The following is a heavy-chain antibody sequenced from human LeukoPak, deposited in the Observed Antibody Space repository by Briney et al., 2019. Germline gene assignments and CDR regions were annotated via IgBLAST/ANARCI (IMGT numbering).Heavy chain of an antibody. V-gene: IGHV1-8*01. CDR2: MNPNSGDT. CDR3: TRDMRGAAAADDAFDI. J-gene: IGHJ3*02. Sequence: ASVKVSCKASGYTFTSCDINWVRQASGQGLEWMGWMNPNSGDTGYAQNFQGRVTITRDTSISTAYMELSSLRPEDTAMYYCTRDMRGAAAADDAFDIWGQGTMVTVSS. D-gene: IGHD6-13*01. CDR1: GYTFTSCD.